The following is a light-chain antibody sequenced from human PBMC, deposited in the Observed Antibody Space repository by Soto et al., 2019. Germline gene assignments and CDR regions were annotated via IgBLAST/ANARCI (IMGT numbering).Light chain of an antibody. CDR3: QSYDSSLSGSV. CDR1: SSNIGAGYD. CDR2: ANK. V-gene: IGLV1-40*01. Sequence: QSVLTQPPSVSGAPGQRVTISCTGSSSNIGAGYDVHWYQQVPGTAPKLLIYANKNRPAGVPDRFSASKSGTSASLAITGLQAEDEADYYCQSYDSSLSGSVFGGGTKLTVL. J-gene: IGLJ3*02.